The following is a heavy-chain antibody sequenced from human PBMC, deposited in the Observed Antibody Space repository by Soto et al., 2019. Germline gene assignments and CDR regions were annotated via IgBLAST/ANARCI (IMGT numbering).Heavy chain of an antibody. Sequence: QVQLVQSGAEVKKPGASVKVSCKASGYTFTSYDINWVRQATGQGLEWMGWMNPNSANTGYAQKFQGRVTMTRNTSNSTAYKERRRLRSEGKAVYYWGRGGVRGMDVWGQGTTVTVSS. V-gene: IGHV1-8*01. D-gene: IGHD3-16*01. J-gene: IGHJ6*02. CDR2: MNPNSANT. CDR1: GYTFTSYD. CDR3: GRGGVRGMDV.